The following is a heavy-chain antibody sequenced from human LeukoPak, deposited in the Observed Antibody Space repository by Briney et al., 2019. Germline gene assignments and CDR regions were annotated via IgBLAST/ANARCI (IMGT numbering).Heavy chain of an antibody. CDR2: YSDSGTGT. CDR1: GFTFSNYA. Sequence: GGSLRLSCAASGFTFSNYAMNWVRQAPGKGLEWVSGYSDSGTGTYYAASVKGRFTISRDNSKNTLSLQMNNLRAEDTAVYYCAKVGVGATWDAFDIWGQGTMVTVSS. J-gene: IGHJ3*02. D-gene: IGHD1-26*01. V-gene: IGHV3-23*01. CDR3: AKVGVGATWDAFDI.